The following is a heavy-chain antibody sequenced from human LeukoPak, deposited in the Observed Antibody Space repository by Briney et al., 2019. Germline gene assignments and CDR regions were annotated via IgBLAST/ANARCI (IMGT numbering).Heavy chain of an antibody. CDR1: GYRFTSYA. CDR3: ARGLEWLTRRHTWFDP. CDR2: ISAYNGNT. D-gene: IGHD3-3*01. J-gene: IGHJ5*02. V-gene: IGHV1-18*01. Sequence: ASVKVSCKASGYRFTSYAISWVRQAPGQGLEWMGCISAYNGNTNYAQNLQGRVTMTTDTSTSTAYMELRSLRSDDTAVYYCARGLEWLTRRHTWFDPWGQGTLVTVSS.